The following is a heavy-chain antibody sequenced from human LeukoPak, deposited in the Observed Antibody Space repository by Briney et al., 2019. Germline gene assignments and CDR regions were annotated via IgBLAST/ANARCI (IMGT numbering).Heavy chain of an antibody. Sequence: GGSLRLSCAASGFTFSSYAMHWVRQAPGKGLEWVAVISYDGSNKYYADSVKGRFTISRDNSKNTLYLQMNSLRAEDTAVYYCAKGSGGNSAWYFDLWGRGTLVTVSS. J-gene: IGHJ2*01. CDR2: ISYDGSNK. CDR1: GFTFSSYA. V-gene: IGHV3-30-3*01. D-gene: IGHD4-23*01. CDR3: AKGSGGNSAWYFDL.